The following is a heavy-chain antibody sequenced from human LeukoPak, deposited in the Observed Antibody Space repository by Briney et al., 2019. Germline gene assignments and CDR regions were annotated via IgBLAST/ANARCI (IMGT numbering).Heavy chain of an antibody. D-gene: IGHD2-15*01. V-gene: IGHV3-74*01. Sequence: GGSLRLSCAASGFTFSSYWMHCVRQAPGKGPVWVSRINNDGSGTTYADSVKGRFTISRDDAKNTLYLQMNSLRAEDTAVYYCVRGGESTWSWGQGTLVTVSS. J-gene: IGHJ5*02. CDR2: INNDGSGT. CDR3: VRGGESTWS. CDR1: GFTFSSYW.